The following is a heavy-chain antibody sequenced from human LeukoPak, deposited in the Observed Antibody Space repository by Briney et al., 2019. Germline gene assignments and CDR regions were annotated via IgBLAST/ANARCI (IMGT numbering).Heavy chain of an antibody. CDR2: IYSGGST. CDR3: ASGASFGKLLDY. D-gene: IGHD1-26*01. V-gene: IGHV3-66*01. J-gene: IGHJ4*02. CDR1: GFTVSSDF. Sequence: GGSLRLSCAASGFTVSSDFMIWVRQAPGRGLEWVSVIYSGGSTYYADSVKGRFTISRDNSKNTLYLQMNSLRAEDTAVYYCASGASFGKLLDYWGQGTLVTVSS.